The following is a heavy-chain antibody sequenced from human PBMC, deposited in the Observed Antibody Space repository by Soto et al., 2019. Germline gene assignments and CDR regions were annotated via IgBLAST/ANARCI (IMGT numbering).Heavy chain of an antibody. D-gene: IGHD6-19*01. CDR3: AMSYSSAWEFEY. V-gene: IGHV3-48*03. Sequence: GGSLTLSCAASGFTFSSYELPWVRQAPGKGLEWVSYISSSGSSIYYADSVKGRFTISRDNAKNSLSLKLNSLRVEDTPVYYCAMSYSSAWEFEYWGQGTKVTVSS. CDR1: GFTFSSYE. J-gene: IGHJ4*02. CDR2: ISSSGSSI.